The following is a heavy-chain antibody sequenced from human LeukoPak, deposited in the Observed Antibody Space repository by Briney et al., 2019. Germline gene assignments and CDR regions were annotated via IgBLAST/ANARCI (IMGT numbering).Heavy chain of an antibody. CDR3: ARDIGDYGWFDP. CDR2: IYYSGST. V-gene: IGHV4-31*01. CDR1: GGSISSGGYY. J-gene: IGHJ5*02. D-gene: IGHD3-16*01. Sequence: SETLSLTCTVSGGSISSGGYYWSWIRQPPGKGLVWIGYIYYSGSTYYNPSLKSLVTISVDTSKNQFSLKLSSVTAADTAVYYCARDIGDYGWFDPWGQGTLVTVSS.